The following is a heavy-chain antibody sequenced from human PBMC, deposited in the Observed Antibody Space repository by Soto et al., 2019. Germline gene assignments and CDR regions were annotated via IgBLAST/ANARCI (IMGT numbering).Heavy chain of an antibody. J-gene: IGHJ4*02. D-gene: IGHD1-26*01. Sequence: LCGGSISSGGYYWSWIRQHPGKGLEWIGYIYYSGSTYYNPSLKSRVTISVDTSKNQFSLKLSSVTAADTAVYYCARDSGSSGLDYWGQGTLVTVSS. CDR1: GGSISSGGYY. V-gene: IGHV4-31*02. CDR2: IYYSGST. CDR3: ARDSGSSGLDY.